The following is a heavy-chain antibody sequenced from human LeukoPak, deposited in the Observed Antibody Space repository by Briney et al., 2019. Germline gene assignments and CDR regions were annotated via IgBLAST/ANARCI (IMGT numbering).Heavy chain of an antibody. CDR2: IKSKTDGGTT. D-gene: IGHD1-26*01. V-gene: IGHV3-15*01. CDR3: TSSPSGSQNRHLDY. Sequence: GGSLRLSCAASGFTFRNAWMSWVRQAPGKGLEWVGRIKSKTDGGTTDYAAPVKGGFTISRDDSKNTLYLQMDNLKTEDTGAYYCTSSPSGSQNRHLDYWGQGTLVTVSS. J-gene: IGHJ4*02. CDR1: GFTFRNAW.